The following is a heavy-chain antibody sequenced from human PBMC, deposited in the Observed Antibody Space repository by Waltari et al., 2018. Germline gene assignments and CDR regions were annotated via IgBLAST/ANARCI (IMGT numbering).Heavy chain of an antibody. J-gene: IGHJ3*02. CDR3: ARGSGGPYGDFSDAFDI. V-gene: IGHV1-69*05. CDR1: GGTFSSYA. D-gene: IGHD4-17*01. Sequence: QVQLVQSGAEVKKPGSSVKVSCKASGGTFSSYASSWVRQAPGQGLDWMGGIIPIFGTANYAQKFQGSGTITTDESTSTAYMELSSLRSEDTAVYYCARGSGGPYGDFSDAFDIWGQGTMVTVSS. CDR2: IIPIFGTA.